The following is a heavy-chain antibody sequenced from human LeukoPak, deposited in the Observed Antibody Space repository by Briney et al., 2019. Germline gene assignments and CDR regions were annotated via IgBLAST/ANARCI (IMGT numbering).Heavy chain of an antibody. CDR1: GGSFSGYY. Sequence: ASETLSLTCAVYGGSFSGYYWSWIRQPPGKGLEWMGEINHSGSTNYNPSLKSRVTISVDTSKNQFSLKLSSVTAADTAVYYCARAGRWLQRNWFDPWGQGTLVTVSS. V-gene: IGHV4-34*01. CDR2: INHSGST. D-gene: IGHD5-24*01. CDR3: ARAGRWLQRNWFDP. J-gene: IGHJ5*02.